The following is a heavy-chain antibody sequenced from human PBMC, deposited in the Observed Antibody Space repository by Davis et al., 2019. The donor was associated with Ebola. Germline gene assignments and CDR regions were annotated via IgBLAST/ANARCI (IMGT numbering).Heavy chain of an antibody. D-gene: IGHD4-17*01. CDR2: IYYTGRR. Sequence: MPSETLSLTCTVSGGSISSGGYYWVWIRQPPGKGLEWIGSIYYTGRRFYNPSLKSRITISADASKNQFSLKLTSVTAADTAVYYCTRRRDDYGDYLDYWGQGTLVSVSS. CDR1: GGSISSGGYY. V-gene: IGHV4-39*01. J-gene: IGHJ4*02. CDR3: TRRRDDYGDYLDY.